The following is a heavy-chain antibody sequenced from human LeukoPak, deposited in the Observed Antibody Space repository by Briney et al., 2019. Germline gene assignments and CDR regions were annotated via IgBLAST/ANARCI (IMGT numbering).Heavy chain of an antibody. CDR2: ISYDGSNK. J-gene: IGHJ5*02. CDR1: GFTVSSYA. CDR3: ARSRIVATIPRSSWFDP. D-gene: IGHD5-12*01. Sequence: PGGSLRLSCAASGFTVSSYAMHWVRQAPGKGLEWVAVISYDGSNKYYADAAKGRLTISRGNATNTLYVHMKSVRAEDTAVYYCARSRIVATIPRSSWFDPWGQGTLVTVSS. V-gene: IGHV3-30*04.